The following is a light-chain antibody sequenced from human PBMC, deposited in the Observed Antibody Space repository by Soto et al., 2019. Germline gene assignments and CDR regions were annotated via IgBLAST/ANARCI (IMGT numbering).Light chain of an antibody. J-gene: IGLJ1*01. Sequence: QSVLTQPASVPGSPGQSITISCTGTSSDVGAYNYVSWFQQHPDKVPKLIIYEVSNRPSGVSSRFSGSKSGNTASLTISGLQAEDEADYYCSSYRSTSNYVFGSGTKVTVL. CDR2: EVS. CDR3: SSYRSTSNYV. CDR1: SSDVGAYNY. V-gene: IGLV2-14*01.